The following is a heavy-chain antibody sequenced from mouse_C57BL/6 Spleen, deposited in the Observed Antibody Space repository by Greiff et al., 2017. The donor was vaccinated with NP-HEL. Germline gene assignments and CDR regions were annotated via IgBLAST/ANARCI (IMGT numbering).Heavy chain of an antibody. Sequence: QVQLQQSGAELARPGASVKMSCKASGYTFTSYTMHWVKQRPGQGLEWIGYINPSSGYTKYNQKFKDKATLTADKSSSTAYMQLSSLTSEDSAVYYCPRSYSNPWFAYWGQGTLVTVSA. CDR1: GYTFTSYT. J-gene: IGHJ3*01. CDR3: PRSYSNPWFAY. V-gene: IGHV1-4*01. D-gene: IGHD2-5*01. CDR2: INPSSGYT.